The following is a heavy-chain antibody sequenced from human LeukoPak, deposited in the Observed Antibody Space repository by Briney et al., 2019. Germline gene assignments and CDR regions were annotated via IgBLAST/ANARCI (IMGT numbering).Heavy chain of an antibody. CDR2: ISSSSSTI. CDR3: AKEPSHSSGYWDS. D-gene: IGHD3-22*01. Sequence: GGSLRLSCAASGFTFSSYSMNWVRQAPGKGLEWVSYISSSSSTIYYADSVKGRFTISRDNAMNSVYLQMNSLRAEDTAVYYCAKEPSHSSGYWDSWGQGTLVTVSS. J-gene: IGHJ4*02. V-gene: IGHV3-48*01. CDR1: GFTFSSYS.